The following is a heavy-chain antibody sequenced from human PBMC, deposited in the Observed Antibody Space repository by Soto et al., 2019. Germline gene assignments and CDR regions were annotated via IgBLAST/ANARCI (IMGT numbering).Heavy chain of an antibody. Sequence: QVQLQQWGAGLLKPSETLSLTCAVYGGSFSGHYWSWIRQPPGKGLEWIGEINQSGSTNYNPSLKSRVTISADTSKNQISLKLSSVTAADTAVYYCAGKGGWGIITHWGQGTLVTVSS. CDR1: GGSFSGHY. V-gene: IGHV4-34*01. D-gene: IGHD3-16*01. CDR3: AGKGGWGIITH. CDR2: INQSGST. J-gene: IGHJ4*02.